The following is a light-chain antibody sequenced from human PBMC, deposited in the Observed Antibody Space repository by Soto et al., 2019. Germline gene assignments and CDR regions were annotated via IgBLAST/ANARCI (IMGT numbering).Light chain of an antibody. V-gene: IGKV3-15*01. CDR1: QGIGDT. CDR3: QQYGRT. J-gene: IGKJ1*01. Sequence: EVVMRQSPATLSVSPGEGATLSCRASQGIGDTLAWYQHKPGQTPRLLIYGASTRATGIPARFSGSGSGTDFTLTISRLEPEDFAVYYCQQYGRTFGQGTKVDIK. CDR2: GAS.